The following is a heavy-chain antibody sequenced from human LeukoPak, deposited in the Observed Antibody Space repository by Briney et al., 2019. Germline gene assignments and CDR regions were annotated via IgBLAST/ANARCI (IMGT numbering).Heavy chain of an antibody. CDR1: GFSVSDNG. CDR3: GNPCSGGTCYSNY. J-gene: IGHJ4*02. Sequence: GGSLRLSCAASGFSVSDNGMSWVRQAPGKGLEWVAVISYDGSNKYYADSVKGRFTISRDNSKNTLYLQMNSLRAEDTAVYYCGNPCSGGTCYSNYWGQGTLVTVSS. CDR2: ISYDGSNK. D-gene: IGHD2-15*01. V-gene: IGHV3-30*18.